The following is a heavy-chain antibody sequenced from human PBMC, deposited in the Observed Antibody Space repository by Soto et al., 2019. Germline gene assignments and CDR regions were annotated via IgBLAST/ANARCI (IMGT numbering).Heavy chain of an antibody. CDR3: ARGGPWDCSSTSCYDAFDI. CDR1: GFTFSSYS. Sequence: GGSLRLSCAASGFTFSSYSMNWVRQAPGKGLEWVSYISSSSSTIYYADSVKGRFTISRDNAKNSLYLQMNSLRDEDTAVYYCARGGPWDCSSTSCYDAFDIGGQGTMVTVS. CDR2: ISSSSSTI. V-gene: IGHV3-48*02. J-gene: IGHJ3*02. D-gene: IGHD2-2*01.